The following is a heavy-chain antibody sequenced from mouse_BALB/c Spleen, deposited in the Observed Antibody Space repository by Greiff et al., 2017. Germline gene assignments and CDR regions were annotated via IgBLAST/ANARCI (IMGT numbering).Heavy chain of an antibody. J-gene: IGHJ4*01. CDR1: GFAFSRYW. D-gene: IGHD1-2*01. V-gene: IGHV4-1*02. CDR3: ARLTAYYYAMDY. CDR2: INPDSSTI. Sequence: EVMLVESGGGLVQPGGSLKLSCAASGFAFSRYWMSWVRQAPGKGLEWIGEINPDSSTINYTPSLKDKFIISSDNAKNTLYLQMSKVRSEDTALYNCARLTAYYYAMDYWGQGTSVTVSS.